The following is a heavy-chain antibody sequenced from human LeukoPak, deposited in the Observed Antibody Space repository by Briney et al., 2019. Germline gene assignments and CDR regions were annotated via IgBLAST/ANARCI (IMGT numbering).Heavy chain of an antibody. D-gene: IGHD5-12*01. CDR3: AGGGYSGYDYWFDP. CDR2: ISSSGSTI. CDR1: GFTFSSYE. J-gene: IGHJ5*02. V-gene: IGHV3-48*03. Sequence: PGGSLRLSCAASGFTFSSYEMNWVRQAPGKGLEWVSYISSSGSTIYYADSVKGRFTISRDNAKNSLYLQMNSLRAEDTAVYYCAGGGYSGYDYWFDPWGQGTLVTVSS.